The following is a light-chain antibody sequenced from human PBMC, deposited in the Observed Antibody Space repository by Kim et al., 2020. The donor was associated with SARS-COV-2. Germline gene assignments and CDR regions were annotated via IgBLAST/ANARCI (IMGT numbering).Light chain of an antibody. CDR1: QGISSF. CDR2: AAS. CDR3: QQFQSYPYT. J-gene: IGKJ2*01. V-gene: IGKV1-9*01. Sequence: SASQGDGVTITCWASQGISSFLAWFQQKPGKAPEHLIYAASTLQSGVPSRFSGSGSGTEYSLTITGLQPEDFATYFCQQFQSYPYTFGQGTKLEI.